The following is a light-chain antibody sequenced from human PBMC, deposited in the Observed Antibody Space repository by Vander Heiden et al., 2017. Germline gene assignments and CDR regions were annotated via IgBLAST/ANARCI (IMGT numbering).Light chain of an antibody. CDR2: VGS. CDR1: QGLLSSNGNNY. CDR3: MEALQVT. V-gene: IGKV2-28*01. Sequence: DIVMTQSPLSLPVTPGEPAPISCMSSQGLLSSNGNNYLDWYLQKPGQSPQLLFYVGSNRASGVPSRFSGSGSGKDFPMKSSRVEAEDVGVYYCMEALQVTFGPGTKVDIK. J-gene: IGKJ3*01.